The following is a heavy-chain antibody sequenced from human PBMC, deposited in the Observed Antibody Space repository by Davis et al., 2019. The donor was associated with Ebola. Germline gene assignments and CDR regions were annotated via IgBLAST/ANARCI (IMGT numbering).Heavy chain of an antibody. V-gene: IGHV5-51*01. CDR2: IYPDDSDT. CDR3: ARRGYSYGLDV. D-gene: IGHD3-10*01. CDR1: GYIFDNSW. Sequence: GESLNISCKGSGYIFDNSWIGWVRQLPGKGLEWMGFIYPDDSDTRSRPTFQGQVTISVDKSVSSAYLQWSSLRAADTATYYCARRGYSYGLDVWGQGTTVTVSS. J-gene: IGHJ6*02.